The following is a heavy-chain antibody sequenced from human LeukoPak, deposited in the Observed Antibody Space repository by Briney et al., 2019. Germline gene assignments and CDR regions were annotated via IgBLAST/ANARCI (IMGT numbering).Heavy chain of an antibody. CDR3: ARGHCFLECPTAFDY. CDR2: IYYSGST. V-gene: IGHV4-59*01. D-gene: IGHD3-3*01. J-gene: IGHJ4*02. CDR1: GGSISSYY. Sequence: SETLSLTCTVSGGSISSYYWSWIRQPPGKGLEWTGYIYYSGSTNYNPSLKSRVTIPVDTSKNQFSLKLSSVTAADTAVYYCARGHCFLECPTAFDYWGQGTLVTVSS.